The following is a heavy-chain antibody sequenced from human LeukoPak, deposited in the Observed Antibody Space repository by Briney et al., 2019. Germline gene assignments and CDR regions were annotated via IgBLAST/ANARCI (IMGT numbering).Heavy chain of an antibody. CDR2: MNPSSGNT. V-gene: IGHV1-8*01. CDR3: ARGGGKDGYNFY. Sequence: ASVKVSCKASGYTFTSYDINWVRQATGQGLEWMGWMNPSSGNTGYAQKFQGRVTMTRNTSISTAYMELSSLRSEDTAVYYCARGGGKDGYNFYWGQGTLVTVSS. CDR1: GYTFTSYD. J-gene: IGHJ4*02. D-gene: IGHD5-24*01.